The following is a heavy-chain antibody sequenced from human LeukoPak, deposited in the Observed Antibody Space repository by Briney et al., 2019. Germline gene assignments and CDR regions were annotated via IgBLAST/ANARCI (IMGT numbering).Heavy chain of an antibody. CDR1: GFTFSDYY. D-gene: IGHD3-3*01. J-gene: IGHJ4*02. V-gene: IGHV3-11*04. CDR2: ISSSGSTI. Sequence: GGSLRLSCAASGFTFSDYYMSWIRQAPGEGLEWVSYISSSGSTIYYADSVKGRFTISRDNSKNTLYLQMNSLRAEDTAVYYCAKPYYRSGTGGFDSWGQGTLVTVSS. CDR3: AKPYYRSGTGGFDS.